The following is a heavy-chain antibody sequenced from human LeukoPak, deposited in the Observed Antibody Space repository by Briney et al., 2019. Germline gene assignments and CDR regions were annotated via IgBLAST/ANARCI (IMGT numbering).Heavy chain of an antibody. CDR3: ARGYSFDY. V-gene: IGHV3-23*01. CDR1: GFTFSDYA. J-gene: IGHJ4*02. CDR2: IGAKGT. D-gene: IGHD3-22*01. Sequence: GGSLRLSCVVPGFTFSDYAMTWVRQAPGKGLEWVSGIGAKGTFYADSVKGRFTISRDNSRSTLYLQMNSLRAEDTAVYYCARGYSFDYCGQGTLVTVSS.